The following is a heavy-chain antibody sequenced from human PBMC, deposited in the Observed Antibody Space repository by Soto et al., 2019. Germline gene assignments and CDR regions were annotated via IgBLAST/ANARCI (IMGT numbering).Heavy chain of an antibody. V-gene: IGHV4-59*01. CDR3: ARGTRALITSFFAY. Sequence: SETLSLTCSVSGDAISNYYWSWIRQTPGRGLEWTGCVHESGSTDYNPSLKGRVTISLHTSKSQCSLSLRSATSADTATYFCARGTRALITSFFAYWGQG. D-gene: IGHD3-16*01. CDR1: GDAISNYY. CDR2: VHESGST. J-gene: IGHJ4*02.